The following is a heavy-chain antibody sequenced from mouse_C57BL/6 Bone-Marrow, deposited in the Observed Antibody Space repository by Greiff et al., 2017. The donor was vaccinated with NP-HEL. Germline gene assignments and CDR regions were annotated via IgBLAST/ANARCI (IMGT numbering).Heavy chain of an antibody. D-gene: IGHD4-1*01. CDR1: GFTFSSYG. J-gene: IGHJ3*01. Sequence: VQLKESGGDLVKPGGSLKLSCAASGFTFSSYGMSWVRQPPDKRLEWVATISSGGSYTYYPDSVKGRFTISRDNAKNTLYLQMSSLKSEDTAMYYCARQTGTKAWFAYWGQGTLVTVSA. CDR3: ARQTGTKAWFAY. CDR2: ISSGGSYT. V-gene: IGHV5-6*01.